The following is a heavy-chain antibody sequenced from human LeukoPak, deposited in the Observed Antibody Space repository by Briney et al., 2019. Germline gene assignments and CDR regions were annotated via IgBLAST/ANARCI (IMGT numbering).Heavy chain of an antibody. CDR3: ARRTGGSSSIDY. D-gene: IGHD6-6*01. J-gene: IGHJ4*02. V-gene: IGHV4-39*01. CDR1: GGSIGTNNYY. CDR2: IYYSGSA. Sequence: SETLSLTCTVSGGSIGTNNYYWGWIRQPPGKGLEWIGNIYYSGSAYYNPSLKSRVTISVDTSNNQFSLSLSSVTAADTAVYFCARRTGGSSSIDYWGQGTLVTVSS.